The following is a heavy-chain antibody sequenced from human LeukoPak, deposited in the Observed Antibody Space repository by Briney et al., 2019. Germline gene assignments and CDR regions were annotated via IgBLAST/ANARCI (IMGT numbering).Heavy chain of an antibody. CDR3: AREHQLLYLDY. J-gene: IGHJ4*02. CDR1: GFTFGTST. Sequence: PGGSLRLSCAASGFTFGTSTMSWLRQAPGKGLEWVSRINSDGSSTSYADSVKGRFTISRDNAKNTLYLQMNSLRAEDTAVYYCAREHQLLYLDYWGQGTLVTVSS. D-gene: IGHD2-2*01. CDR2: INSDGSST. V-gene: IGHV3-74*01.